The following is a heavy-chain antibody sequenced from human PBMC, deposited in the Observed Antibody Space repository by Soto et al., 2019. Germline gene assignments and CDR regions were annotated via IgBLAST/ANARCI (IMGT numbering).Heavy chain of an antibody. V-gene: IGHV4-39*01. CDR3: ARLILTGQSTDY. D-gene: IGHD3-9*01. CDR1: GGSISSSSYY. Sequence: PSETLSLTCTVSGGSISSSSYYWGWIRQPPGKGLEWIGSIYYSGSTYYNPSLKSRVTISVDTSKNQFSLKLSSVTAADTAVYYCARLILTGQSTDYWGQGTLVTVSS. J-gene: IGHJ4*02. CDR2: IYYSGST.